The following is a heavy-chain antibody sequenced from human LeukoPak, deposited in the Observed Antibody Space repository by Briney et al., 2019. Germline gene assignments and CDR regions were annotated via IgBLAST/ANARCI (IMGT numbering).Heavy chain of an antibody. V-gene: IGHV4-39*01. CDR2: INHSGST. J-gene: IGHJ6*03. CDR1: GGSISSSSYY. CDR3: ARHRGYCSSTSCIRYYYYYMDV. D-gene: IGHD2-2*01. Sequence: SETLSLTCTVSGGSISSSSYYWSWIRQPPGKGLEWIGEINHSGSTNYNPSLKSRVTISVDTSKNQFSLKLSSVTAADTAVYYCARHRGYCSSTSCIRYYYYYMDVWGKGTTVTISS.